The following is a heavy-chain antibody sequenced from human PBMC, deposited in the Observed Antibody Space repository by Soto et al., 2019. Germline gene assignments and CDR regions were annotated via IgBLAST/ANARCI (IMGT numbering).Heavy chain of an antibody. CDR3: XXXXXXXXXXXXXXP. J-gene: IGHJ5*02. Sequence: GGSLRLSCAASGFTFSSYAMSWVRQAPGKGLEWVSAISGSGGSTYYADSVKGRFTISRDNSKNTLYLQMNSLRAEDTAVYYCXXXXXXXXXXXXXXPWGQGTLVTVSS. V-gene: IGHV3-23*01. CDR1: GFTFSSYA. CDR2: ISGSGGST.